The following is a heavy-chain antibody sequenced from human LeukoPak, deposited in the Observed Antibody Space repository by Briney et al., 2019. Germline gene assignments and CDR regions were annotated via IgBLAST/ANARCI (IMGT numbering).Heavy chain of an antibody. CDR1: GGSISSYY. CDR2: IYYSGST. CDR3: ARGDGYLDY. V-gene: IGHV4-59*08. Sequence: SETLSLTCTVSGGSISSYYWSWIRQPPGKGLEWIGEIYYSGSTNYNPSLKSRVTISVDTSKNQFSLKLSSVTAADTVVYYCARGDGYLDYWGQGTLVTVCS. J-gene: IGHJ4*02. D-gene: IGHD5-24*01.